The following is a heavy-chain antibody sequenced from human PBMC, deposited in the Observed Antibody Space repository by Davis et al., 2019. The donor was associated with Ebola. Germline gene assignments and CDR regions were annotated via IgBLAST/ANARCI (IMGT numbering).Heavy chain of an antibody. CDR1: RFTFSAYW. J-gene: IGHJ6*04. Sequence: GGSLRLSCEASRFTFSAYWMSWVRQAPGKGLEWVANIKQDGSDKYYVDSVKGRFTISRDNAKNSLYLQMTSLRVDDTAVYYCAKGGSGWPSDYSYGMGVWGKGTTVTVSS. CDR2: IKQDGSDK. V-gene: IGHV3-7*03. D-gene: IGHD6-19*01. CDR3: AKGGSGWPSDYSYGMGV.